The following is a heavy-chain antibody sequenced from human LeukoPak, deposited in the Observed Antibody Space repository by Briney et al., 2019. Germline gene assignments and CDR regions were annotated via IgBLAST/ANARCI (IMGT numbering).Heavy chain of an antibody. CDR1: GYTFTGYY. D-gene: IGHD6-13*01. CDR2: INPDSGGT. CDR3: ASAGIAAAGTYYFDY. V-gene: IGHV1-2*02. J-gene: IGHJ4*02. Sequence: ASVKVSCKASGYTFTGYYMHWVRQAPGQGLEWMGWINPDSGGTIYAQNFQGRVTMTRDTSISTAYMELSSLRSDDTAVYYCASAGIAAAGTYYFDYWGQGTLVTVSS.